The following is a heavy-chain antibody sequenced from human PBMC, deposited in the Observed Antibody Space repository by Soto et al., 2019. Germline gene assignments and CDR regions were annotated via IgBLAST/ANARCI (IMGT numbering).Heavy chain of an antibody. Sequence: ASVKVSCKVSGYTLTELSMHWVRQAPGKGLEWMGGFDPEDGETIYAQKFQGRATMTEDTSTDTAYMELSSLRSEDTAVYYCATMVRGVITEFDYWGQGTLVTVSS. V-gene: IGHV1-24*01. J-gene: IGHJ4*02. CDR2: FDPEDGET. D-gene: IGHD3-10*01. CDR1: GYTLTELS. CDR3: ATMVRGVITEFDY.